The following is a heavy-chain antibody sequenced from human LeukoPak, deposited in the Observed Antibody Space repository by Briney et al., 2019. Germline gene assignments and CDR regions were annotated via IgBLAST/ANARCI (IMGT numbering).Heavy chain of an antibody. CDR2: INHSGST. Sequence: SETLSLTCNVSGYSISSGYFWGWVRQAPGKGLEWIGEINHSGSTNYNPSLKSRVTISVDTSKNQFSLKLSSVTAADTAVYYCARGGWFDPWGQGTLVTVSS. V-gene: IGHV4-38-2*02. J-gene: IGHJ5*02. CDR3: ARGGWFDP. CDR1: GYSISSGYF.